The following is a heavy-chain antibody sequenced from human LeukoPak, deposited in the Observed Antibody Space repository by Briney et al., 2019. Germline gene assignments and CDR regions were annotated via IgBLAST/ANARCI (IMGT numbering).Heavy chain of an antibody. Sequence: GGSLRLSCAASGFTFSSYAMSWVRQAPGKGLEWVSAISGSGGSTYYADSVKGRFTISRDNSKNTLYLQMNSLTTEDTAVYYCVREMERAGYFYMDVWGTGTTVTISS. J-gene: IGHJ6*04. CDR2: ISGSGGST. V-gene: IGHV3-23*01. CDR3: VREMERAGYFYMDV. D-gene: IGHD2/OR15-2a*01. CDR1: GFTFSSYA.